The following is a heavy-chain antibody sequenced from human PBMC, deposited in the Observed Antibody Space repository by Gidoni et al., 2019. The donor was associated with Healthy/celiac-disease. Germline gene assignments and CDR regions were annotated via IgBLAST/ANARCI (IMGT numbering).Heavy chain of an antibody. V-gene: IGHV1-3*01. CDR3: ASHPVPPPGGY. D-gene: IGHD2-15*01. CDR2: INAGNGNT. CDR1: GYTFTSYA. J-gene: IGHJ4*02. Sequence: QVQHVQSGAEVKKPEASVKVSCKASGYTFTSYAMHWVRQAPGQKLGWMGWINAGNGNTKYSQKFQGRVTITSDTSASAAYMELSSLRSEDTAVYYCASHPVPPPGGYWGQRTLVTVSS.